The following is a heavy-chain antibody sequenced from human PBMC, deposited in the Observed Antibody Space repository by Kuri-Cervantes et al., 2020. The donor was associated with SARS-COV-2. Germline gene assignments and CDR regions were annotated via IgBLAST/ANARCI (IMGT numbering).Heavy chain of an antibody. CDR3: ARGLMGYCTGGVCPTRIDP. D-gene: IGHD2-8*02. V-gene: IGHV4-4*02. Sequence: GSLRLSCAVSGGSLTITNWWSWVRQPPGKGLEWIGEIHHSGDTSYNSSLKSRVTISLDKSKNQFSLKLSSVTAADTAVYYCARGLMGYCTGGVCPTRIDPWGQGTLVTVSS. CDR2: IHHSGDT. J-gene: IGHJ5*02. CDR1: GGSLTITNW.